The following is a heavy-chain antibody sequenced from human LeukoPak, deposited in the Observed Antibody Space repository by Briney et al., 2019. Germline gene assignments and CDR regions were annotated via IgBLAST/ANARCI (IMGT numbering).Heavy chain of an antibody. CDR2: IYYSGST. D-gene: IGHD3-22*01. J-gene: IGHJ3*02. Sequence: SETLSLTCTVSGGSISSSSYYWGWIRQPPGKGLEWIGSIYYSGSTYYNPSLKSRVTISVGTSKNQFSLKLSSVTAADTAVYYCAREADSSGYLDAFDIWGQGTMVTVSS. CDR1: GGSISSSSYY. CDR3: AREADSSGYLDAFDI. V-gene: IGHV4-39*07.